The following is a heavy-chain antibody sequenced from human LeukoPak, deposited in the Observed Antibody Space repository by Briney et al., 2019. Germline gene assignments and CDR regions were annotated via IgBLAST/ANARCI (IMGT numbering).Heavy chain of an antibody. CDR2: IYPGDSDT. CDR1: GYSFTSYW. Sequence: GESLKISCKGSGYSFTSYWIGWVRQMPGKGLEWMGIIYPGDSDTRYSPSFQGQVTISADKSISTAYLQWSSLKASDTAMYYCARHRSVTSGPYYYYYGMDVWGQGTTVTVSS. CDR3: ARHRSVTSGPYYYYYGMDV. V-gene: IGHV5-51*01. D-gene: IGHD5-18*01. J-gene: IGHJ6*02.